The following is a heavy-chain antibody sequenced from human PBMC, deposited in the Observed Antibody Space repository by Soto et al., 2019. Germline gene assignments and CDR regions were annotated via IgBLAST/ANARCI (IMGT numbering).Heavy chain of an antibody. Sequence: GASVKVSCKASGGTFSSYAISWVRQAPGQGLEWMGGIIPIFGTANYAQKFQGRVTITADESTSTAYMELSSLRSEDTAVYYCATYPRGRGYYYGMDVWGRGTTVTVSS. CDR2: IIPIFGTA. CDR3: ATYPRGRGYYYGMDV. V-gene: IGHV1-69*13. J-gene: IGHJ6*02. D-gene: IGHD1-26*01. CDR1: GGTFSSYA.